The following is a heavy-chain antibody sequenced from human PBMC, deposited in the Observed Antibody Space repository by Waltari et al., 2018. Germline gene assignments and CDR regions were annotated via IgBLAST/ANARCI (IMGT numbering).Heavy chain of an antibody. CDR2: MSASGGSS. CDR3: AENDWNRYYFDY. D-gene: IGHD1-1*01. CDR1: GLTFSSSA. Sequence: EVQLVESGGGVQQPGGSLRLSCAASGLTFSSSAMSWVRQAPGKGVEWVSTMSASGGSSYYADSVKGRFTISRDNSKNTLYLQMNSLRAEDTALYYCAENDWNRYYFDYWGQGTLVTVSS. V-gene: IGHV3-23*04. J-gene: IGHJ4*02.